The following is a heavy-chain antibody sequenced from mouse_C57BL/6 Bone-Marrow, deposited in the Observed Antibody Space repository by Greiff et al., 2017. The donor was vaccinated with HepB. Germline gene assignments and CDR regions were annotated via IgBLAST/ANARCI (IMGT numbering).Heavy chain of an antibody. D-gene: IGHD1-1*01. CDR2: ISSGSSTI. V-gene: IGHV5-17*01. CDR3: ARHYGSSYGYFEG. J-gene: IGHJ1*03. CDR1: GFTFSDYG. Sequence: EVQVVESGGGLVKPGGSLKLSCAASGFTFSDYGMHWVRQAPEKGLEWVAYISSGSSTIYYADTVKGRFTISRANAKNTRFLQMTSLRSEDTAMYYCARHYGSSYGYFEGWGTGTTVTVSS.